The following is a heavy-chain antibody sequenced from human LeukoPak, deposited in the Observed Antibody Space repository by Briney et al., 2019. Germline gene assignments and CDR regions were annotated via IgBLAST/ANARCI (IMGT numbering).Heavy chain of an antibody. Sequence: SETLSLTCTVSGGSISSYYWSWIRQPPGKGLEWIGYIYYSGSTNYNPSLKSRVTISVDTSKNQFSLKLSSVTAADTAVYYCARAAPLIVVLNDAFDIWGQGTMVTVSS. V-gene: IGHV4-59*01. D-gene: IGHD3-22*01. CDR2: IYYSGST. CDR1: GGSISSYY. J-gene: IGHJ3*02. CDR3: ARAAPLIVVLNDAFDI.